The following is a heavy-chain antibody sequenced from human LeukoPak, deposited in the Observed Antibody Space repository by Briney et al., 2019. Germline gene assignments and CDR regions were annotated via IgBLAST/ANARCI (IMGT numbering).Heavy chain of an antibody. V-gene: IGHV3-30*03. CDR3: AREVKDIVVVVAAHPPDY. Sequence: GGSLRLSCAASGFAFSSYGMHWVRQAPGKGLEWVAVISYDGSNKYYADSVKGRFTISRDNSKNTLYLQMNSLRAEDTAVYYCAREVKDIVVVVAAHPPDYWGQGTLVTVSS. D-gene: IGHD2-15*01. J-gene: IGHJ4*02. CDR1: GFAFSSYG. CDR2: ISYDGSNK.